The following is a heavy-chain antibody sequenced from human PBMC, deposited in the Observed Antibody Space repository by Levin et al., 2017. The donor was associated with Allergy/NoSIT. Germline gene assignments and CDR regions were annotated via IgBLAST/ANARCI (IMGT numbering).Heavy chain of an antibody. J-gene: IGHJ5*02. Sequence: TSETLSLTCAVSGYSINSGYYWGWLRQPPGKGLEWVGSIYHSGSTYYNPSLKSRVTISVDTSKNQFSLRLSSVTAADTAVYYCAREDTSGYYPNWFDPWGQGIPVTVSS. V-gene: IGHV4-38-2*02. CDR3: AREDTSGYYPNWFDP. D-gene: IGHD3-3*01. CDR1: GYSINSGYY. CDR2: IYHSGST.